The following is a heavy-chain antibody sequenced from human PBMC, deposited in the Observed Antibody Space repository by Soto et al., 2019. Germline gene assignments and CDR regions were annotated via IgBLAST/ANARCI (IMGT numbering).Heavy chain of an antibody. Sequence: SETLSLTCSVSGVSISSYFWSWIRQPPGRGLEWIGYTYHRGSTNYSPSLKSRVAISLDTSENQFSLKVSSVTAADTAVYYCARIGGYHGPLDYWGQGTPVTVS. V-gene: IGHV4-59*01. CDR2: TYHRGST. CDR3: ARIGGYHGPLDY. CDR1: GVSISSYF. J-gene: IGHJ4*02. D-gene: IGHD3-16*02.